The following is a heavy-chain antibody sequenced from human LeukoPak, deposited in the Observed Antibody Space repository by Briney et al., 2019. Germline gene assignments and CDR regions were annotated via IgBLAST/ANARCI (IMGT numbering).Heavy chain of an antibody. J-gene: IGHJ4*02. CDR3: ARTNPLMNYYDSSGYLNFDY. D-gene: IGHD3-22*01. Sequence: SETLSLTCTVSGGSISSYYWSWIRQPPGKGLEWIVYIYYSGSTNYNPSLKSRVTISVDTSKNQFSLKLSSVTAADTAVYYCARTNPLMNYYDSSGYLNFDYWGQGTLVTVSS. CDR1: GGSISSYY. V-gene: IGHV4-59*01. CDR2: IYYSGST.